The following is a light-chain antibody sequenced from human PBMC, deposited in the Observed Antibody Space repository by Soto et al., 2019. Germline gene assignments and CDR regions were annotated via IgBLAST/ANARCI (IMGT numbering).Light chain of an antibody. CDR3: LQAYSFPLT. CDR1: QGISTW. V-gene: IGKV1-12*01. J-gene: IGKJ4*01. CDR2: AAS. Sequence: DIQVTQSPSSVSASVGDRVTITCRASQGISTWLVWYQQKAGKAPNLLIYAASSLRSGVPSRFTGSGSGTDFTLTITSLQPEDVATYYCLQAYSFPLTFGGGTKVDIK.